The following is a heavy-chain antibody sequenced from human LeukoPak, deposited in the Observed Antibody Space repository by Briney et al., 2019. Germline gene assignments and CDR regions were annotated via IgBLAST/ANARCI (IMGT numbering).Heavy chain of an antibody. CDR2: IWYDGSNK. Sequence: GGSLSLSCAASGFTFSSYGMHWVRQAPGKGLEWVAVIWYDGSNKYYADSVKGRFTISRDNSKNTLYLQMNSLRAEDTAVYYCARAARRDSSSWYDYWGQGTLVTVSS. J-gene: IGHJ4*02. CDR1: GFTFSSYG. CDR3: ARAARRDSSSWYDY. V-gene: IGHV3-33*01. D-gene: IGHD6-13*01.